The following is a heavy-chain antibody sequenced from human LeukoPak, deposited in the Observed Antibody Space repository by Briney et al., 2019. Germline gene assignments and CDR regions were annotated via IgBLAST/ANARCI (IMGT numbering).Heavy chain of an antibody. D-gene: IGHD2-15*01. J-gene: IGHJ4*02. Sequence: GGSLRLSCAASGFTFSSYDMHWVRQATGKGLEWVSAIGTAGDTYYPGSVKGRFTISRDNAKNSLYLQMNSLRAENTAVYYCAKEGRSTTPGYWGQGTLVTVSS. CDR1: GFTFSSYD. V-gene: IGHV3-13*04. CDR2: IGTAGDT. CDR3: AKEGRSTTPGY.